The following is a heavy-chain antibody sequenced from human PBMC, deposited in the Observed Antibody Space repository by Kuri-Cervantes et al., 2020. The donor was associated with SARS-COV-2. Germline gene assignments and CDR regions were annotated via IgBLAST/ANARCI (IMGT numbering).Heavy chain of an antibody. J-gene: IGHJ4*02. Sequence: GESLKISCAASGFTFSSYGMHWVRQAPGKGLEWVASISYEGSNKHYADSVEDRFTISRDYSRDTLYLQMNGLRAEDTAVYYCAKSSGIFMIYATRAAFDHWGQGTLVTVSS. D-gene: IGHD2-8*01. CDR3: AKSSGIFMIYATRAAFDH. V-gene: IGHV3-30*18. CDR1: GFTFSSYG. CDR2: ISYEGSNK.